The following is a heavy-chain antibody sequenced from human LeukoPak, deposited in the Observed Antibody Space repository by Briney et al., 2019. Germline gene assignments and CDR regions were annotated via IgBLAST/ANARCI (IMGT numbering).Heavy chain of an antibody. J-gene: IGHJ5*02. CDR3: ARSRGGYGDYGNWFDP. D-gene: IGHD4-17*01. CDR2: IHYSGAT. Sequence: SETLSLTCTVSGGSISSYYWSWIRQPPGKGLEWIGYIHYSGATRYNPSLQDRLTISVDTSKNQFSLDLTSVTAADTAVYYCARSRGGYGDYGNWFDPWGQGTLVSVSS. V-gene: IGHV4-59*01. CDR1: GGSISSYY.